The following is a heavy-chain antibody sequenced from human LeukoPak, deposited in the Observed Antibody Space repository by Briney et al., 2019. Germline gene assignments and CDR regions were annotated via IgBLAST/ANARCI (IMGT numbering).Heavy chain of an antibody. CDR2: ISYDGRNK. D-gene: IGHD6-13*01. V-gene: IGHV3-30*04. CDR1: GFTFSTFP. J-gene: IGHJ4*02. CDR3: GRGGIAAAAPYYFDY. Sequence: GGSLRLSCAASGFTFSTFPIHWVRQAPGKGLEWVAVISYDGRNKYYADSVKGRFTISRDNSKNTLYLQMNSLRAEDTAVYYCGRGGIAAAAPYYFDYWGQGTLVTVSS.